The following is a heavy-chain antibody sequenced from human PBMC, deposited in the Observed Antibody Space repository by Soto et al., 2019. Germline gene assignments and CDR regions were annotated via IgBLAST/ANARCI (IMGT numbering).Heavy chain of an antibody. Sequence: GGSLRLSCAASGFTFSSYSMNWVRQAPGKGLEWVSSISSSSSYIYYADSVKGRFTISRDNAKNSLYLQMNSLRAEDTAVYYCARKDYDILTGYRFFDYWGQGTLVTVSS. V-gene: IGHV3-21*01. CDR2: ISSSSSYI. D-gene: IGHD3-9*01. J-gene: IGHJ4*02. CDR1: GFTFSSYS. CDR3: ARKDYDILTGYRFFDY.